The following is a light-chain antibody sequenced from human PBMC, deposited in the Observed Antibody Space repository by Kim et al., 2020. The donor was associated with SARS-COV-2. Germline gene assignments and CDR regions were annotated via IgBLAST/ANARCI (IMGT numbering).Light chain of an antibody. J-gene: IGKJ1*01. CDR3: QQYHTFPWT. Sequence: ASVGDRITITCRASQTITTWLAWYQQKPGKAPNLLIYEVSTLEDGVPSRFSGGGSGTEFTLTIASLQPDDFATYYCQQYHTFPWTFGQGTKVDIK. CDR2: EVS. V-gene: IGKV1-5*01. CDR1: QTITTW.